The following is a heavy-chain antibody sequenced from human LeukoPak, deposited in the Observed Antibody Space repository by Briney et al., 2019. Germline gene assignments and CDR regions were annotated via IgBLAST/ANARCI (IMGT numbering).Heavy chain of an antibody. J-gene: IGHJ5*02. CDR1: GYTFTSYG. V-gene: IGHV1-18*01. CDR3: ARDYIQHYDSWSGPPYNWFDP. Sequence: ASVKVSCKASGYTFTSYGISWVRQAPGQGLEWMGWISAYNGNTNYAQKLQGRVTMTTDTSTSTAYMELRSLRSDDTAVYYCARDYIQHYDSWSGPPYNWFDPWGQGTLVTVSS. D-gene: IGHD3-3*01. CDR2: ISAYNGNT.